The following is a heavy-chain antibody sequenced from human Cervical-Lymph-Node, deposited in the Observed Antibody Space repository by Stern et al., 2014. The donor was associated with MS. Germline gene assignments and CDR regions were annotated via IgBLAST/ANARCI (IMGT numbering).Heavy chain of an antibody. CDR3: ARGLDIPMVTPFDH. J-gene: IGHJ4*02. Sequence: QVQLQQWGAGLLRPSETLSLTCAVYGDSFSGYYWTWIRQAPGKGLEWIGEINHSGNTNANPSLMSRVTISVDMSKNQISLKLTSVTATDTAVYYCARGLDIPMVTPFDHWGQGTPVTVSS. CDR2: INHSGNT. D-gene: IGHD5-18*01. V-gene: IGHV4-34*01. CDR1: GDSFSGYY.